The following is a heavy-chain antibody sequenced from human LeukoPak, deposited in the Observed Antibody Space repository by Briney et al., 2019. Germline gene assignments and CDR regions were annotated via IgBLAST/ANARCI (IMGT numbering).Heavy chain of an antibody. CDR3: ATDSPSSWYESFDY. CDR2: ISSRDSTI. CDR1: GFTFSIYE. Sequence: GGSLRLSCAASGFTFSIYEMNWVRQAPGKGLEWVSYISSRDSTIYSADSVTGRSTIPSDNATHSLYLQMNSLRAEDTAVYYCATDSPSSWYESFDYWGQGTLVTVSS. V-gene: IGHV3-48*03. J-gene: IGHJ4*02. D-gene: IGHD6-13*01.